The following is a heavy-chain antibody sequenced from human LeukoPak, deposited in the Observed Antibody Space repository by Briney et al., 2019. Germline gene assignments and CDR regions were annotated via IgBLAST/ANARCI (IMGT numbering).Heavy chain of an antibody. D-gene: IGHD5-24*01. CDR1: GFTFSSYA. J-gene: IGHJ4*02. CDR3: AKVYVEDGYKGAGFDY. V-gene: IGHV3-23*01. Sequence: PGGSLRLSCAASGFTFSSYAMSWVRQAPGKGLEWVSAISGSGGSTYYADSVKGRFTISRDNSKNTLYLQMNSLRAEDTAVYYCAKVYVEDGYKGAGFDYWGQGTLVTVSS. CDR2: ISGSGGST.